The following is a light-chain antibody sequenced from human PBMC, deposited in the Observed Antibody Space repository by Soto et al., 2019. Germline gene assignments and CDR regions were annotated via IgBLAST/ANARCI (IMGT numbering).Light chain of an antibody. V-gene: IGKV3-15*01. CDR1: QSVSSN. CDR2: AVS. CDR3: LQYNNWPLT. Sequence: EIMMTQSPGTLSASPGERATLSCRASQSVSSNLAWYQQKPGQAPRLLIYAVSTRATGIPARFSGSGSGTDFTLTISRLQSEDFAVYYCLQYNNWPLTFGQGTKVYI. J-gene: IGKJ1*01.